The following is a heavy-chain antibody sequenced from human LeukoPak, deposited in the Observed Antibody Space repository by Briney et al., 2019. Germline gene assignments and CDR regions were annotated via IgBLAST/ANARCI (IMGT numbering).Heavy chain of an antibody. Sequence: SETLSLTCTVSGYSISSGYYWGWIRQPPGKGLEGIGSIYHSGSTYYNPSLKSRVTISVDTSKNQFSLKLSSVTAADTAVYYCARERVAYLTGADWGQGTLVTVSS. D-gene: IGHD1-14*01. V-gene: IGHV4-38-2*02. J-gene: IGHJ4*02. CDR3: ARERVAYLTGAD. CDR1: GYSISSGYY. CDR2: IYHSGST.